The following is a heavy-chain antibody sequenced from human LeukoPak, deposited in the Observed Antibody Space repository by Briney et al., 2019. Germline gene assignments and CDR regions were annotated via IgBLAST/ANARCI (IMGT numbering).Heavy chain of an antibody. CDR3: ARDLTKLFDY. J-gene: IGHJ4*02. V-gene: IGHV4-38-2*02. CDR1: GYSISSGYY. Sequence: SETLSLTCSVSGYSISSGYYWGWIRQPPGQGLEWIGSIFHSGSTYYNPSLKSRVSILVDTSKNQFSLKLTSVTAADTAVYYCARDLTKLFDYWGQGKLVTVSS. CDR2: IFHSGST.